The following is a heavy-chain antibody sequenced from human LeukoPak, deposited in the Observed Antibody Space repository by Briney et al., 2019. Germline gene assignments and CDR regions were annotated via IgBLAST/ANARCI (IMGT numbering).Heavy chain of an antibody. CDR2: INPNSGGT. J-gene: IGHJ4*02. D-gene: IGHD3-10*01. V-gene: IGHV1-2*06. CDR3: ARLGLHGSGTYYFFDY. CDR1: GYTFTGYY. Sequence: VASVKVSCKASGYTFTGYYMHWVRQAPGQGLEWMGRINPNSGGTNYAQNFQGRVTVTSATSISTAYMEPSRLTSDDTAVYFCARLGLHGSGTYYFFDYWGQGTLVTVSS.